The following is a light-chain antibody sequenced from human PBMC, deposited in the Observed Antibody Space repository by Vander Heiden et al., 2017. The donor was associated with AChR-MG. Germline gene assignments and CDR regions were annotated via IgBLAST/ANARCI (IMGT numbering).Light chain of an antibody. CDR3: SSYTSSSALV. V-gene: IGLV2-14*03. CDR2: DVS. J-gene: IGLJ2*01. Sequence: QSAPTQPACVARSPGQSITISCTGTTVDVGDYKYVSWYQQHPGKPPKLMIYDVSNRPSGVTNRFPGSKSGNTPSLTISGLQAEEEADYYCSSYTSSSALVFGGGTKLTVL. CDR1: TVDVGDYKY.